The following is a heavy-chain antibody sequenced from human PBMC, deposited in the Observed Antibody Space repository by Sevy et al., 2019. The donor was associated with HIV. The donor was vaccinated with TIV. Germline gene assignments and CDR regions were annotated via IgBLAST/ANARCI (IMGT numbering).Heavy chain of an antibody. CDR2: IYYSGST. J-gene: IGHJ4*02. D-gene: IGHD3-9*01. Sequence: SETLSLTCTVSGGSISSGDYYWSWIRQPPGKGLEWIGYIYYSGSTYYNPSLKSRVTISVDTSKNQFSLKLSSVTAADTAVYYCAREGIGDILTPDWDQGTLVTVSS. V-gene: IGHV4-30-4*01. CDR1: GGSISSGDYY. CDR3: AREGIGDILTPD.